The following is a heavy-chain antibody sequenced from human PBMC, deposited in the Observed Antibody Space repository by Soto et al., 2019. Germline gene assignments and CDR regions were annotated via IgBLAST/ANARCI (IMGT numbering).Heavy chain of an antibody. CDR2: ISNDGSSA. D-gene: IGHD5-18*01. J-gene: IGHJ2*01. V-gene: IGHV3-30-3*01. CDR1: GFSFNFYA. Sequence: QVQLVESGGGVVQPGRSLRISCAATGFSFNFYAMYWVRQAPGKGLEWVAMISNDGSSANYADYVRGRFIISRDNSKKTLFLQMNSLRPEDTATYYCVRDSGANYGTFWYFDLWGRGTLVTVSS. CDR3: VRDSGANYGTFWYFDL.